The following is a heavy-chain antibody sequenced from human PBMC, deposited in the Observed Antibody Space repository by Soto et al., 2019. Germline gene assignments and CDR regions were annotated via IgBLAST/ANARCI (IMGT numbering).Heavy chain of an antibody. V-gene: IGHV3-74*01. J-gene: IGHJ6*02. D-gene: IGHD3-10*01. CDR2: INSDGSST. Sequence: PGGSLRLSCAASGFIFSSYAMTWVRQAPGKGLVWVSRINSDGSSTSYADSVKGRFTISRDNAKNTLYLQMNSLRAEDTAVYYCARAVRSGSYPYSHYGMDVWGQGTTVTVSS. CDR3: ARAVRSGSYPYSHYGMDV. CDR1: GFIFSSYA.